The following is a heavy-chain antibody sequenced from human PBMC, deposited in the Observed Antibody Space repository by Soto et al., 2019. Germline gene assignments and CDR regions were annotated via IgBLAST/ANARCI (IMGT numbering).Heavy chain of an antibody. CDR2: IIPIFGTA. J-gene: IGHJ4*02. V-gene: IGHV1-69*13. Sequence: GASVKVSFKASGGTFSSYAISWVRQAPGQGLEWMGGIIPIFGTANYAQKFQGRVTITADESTSTAYMELSSLRSEDTAVYYCARGYCSGGSCYPQNPEFDYWGQGTLVTVSS. CDR3: ARGYCSGGSCYPQNPEFDY. CDR1: GGTFSSYA. D-gene: IGHD2-15*01.